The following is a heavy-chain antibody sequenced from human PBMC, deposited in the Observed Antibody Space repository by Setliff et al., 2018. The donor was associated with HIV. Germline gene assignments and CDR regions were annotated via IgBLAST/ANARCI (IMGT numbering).Heavy chain of an antibody. CDR1: GGSISTNNFY. J-gene: IGHJ6*03. CDR3: ASLDGSESPYIYYYYMDV. Sequence: ETLSLTCTVTGGSISTNNFYWGWIRQPPGKGLQWIGSIYFTGDSYYDPSLKSRVTTSVDTSNNQFSLILSPVTAADTAVYYCASLDGSESPYIYYYYMDVWGKGTAVTVSS. V-gene: IGHV4-39*01. CDR2: IYFTGDS. D-gene: IGHD3-10*01.